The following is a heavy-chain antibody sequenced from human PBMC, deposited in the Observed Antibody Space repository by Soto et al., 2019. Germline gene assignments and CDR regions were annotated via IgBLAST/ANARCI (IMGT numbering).Heavy chain of an antibody. D-gene: IGHD3-3*01. CDR1: GFTFSSYD. Sequence: EVQLVESGGGLVQPGGSLRLSCAASGFTFSSYDMHWVRQATGKGLEWVSAIGTAGDPYYPGSVKGRFTISRENAKNSLYLQMNSLRAGDTAVYYCARAISRYYDFWSGQCKSDAFDIWGQGTMVTVSS. J-gene: IGHJ3*02. CDR2: IGTAGDP. V-gene: IGHV3-13*05. CDR3: ARAISRYYDFWSGQCKSDAFDI.